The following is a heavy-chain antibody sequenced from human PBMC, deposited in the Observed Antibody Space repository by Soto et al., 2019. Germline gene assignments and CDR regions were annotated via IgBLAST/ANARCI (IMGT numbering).Heavy chain of an antibody. CDR2: ISAYNGNT. CDR1: GYTFTSYG. D-gene: IGHD3-10*01. V-gene: IGHV1-18*01. J-gene: IGHJ4*02. Sequence: QVQLVQSGAEVKKPGASVKVSCKASGYTFTSYGISWVRQAPGQGLEWMGWISAYNGNTNYAQKLQGRVTMTTDTSTSTGYMELRSLRSDDTAVYYCARQGERYYGSGSPGDYWGQGTLVTVSS. CDR3: ARQGERYYGSGSPGDY.